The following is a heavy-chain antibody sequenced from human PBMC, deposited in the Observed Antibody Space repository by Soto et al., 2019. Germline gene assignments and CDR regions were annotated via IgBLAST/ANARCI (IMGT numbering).Heavy chain of an antibody. J-gene: IGHJ4*02. CDR1: CYTFTNYG. CDR3: ARDLDGSGSYYTDY. D-gene: IGHD3-10*01. Sequence: ASVQVSCKASCYTFTNYGITWVRQAPGQGLEWMGWISHWGKTDYAQKFQGRVTMTTDSSASTAFMELRSLRPDDTAVYFCARDLDGSGSYYTDYWGQGTLVTVSS. V-gene: IGHV1-18*01. CDR2: ISHWGKT.